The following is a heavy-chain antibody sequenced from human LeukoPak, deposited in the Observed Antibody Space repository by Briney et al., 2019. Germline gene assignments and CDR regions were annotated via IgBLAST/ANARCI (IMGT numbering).Heavy chain of an antibody. CDR1: GFTFNNYA. Sequence: GGSLRLSCVASGFTFNNYAMSWVRQAPGKGLEWVSSIIGSGPSTDYTDAVKGRFIISRDKSKNTLHLQMNSLRAEDTALYYCARLPTFYYDSSGYHYDYWGQGTLVTVSS. J-gene: IGHJ4*02. V-gene: IGHV3-23*01. D-gene: IGHD3-22*01. CDR3: ARLPTFYYDSSGYHYDY. CDR2: IIGSGPST.